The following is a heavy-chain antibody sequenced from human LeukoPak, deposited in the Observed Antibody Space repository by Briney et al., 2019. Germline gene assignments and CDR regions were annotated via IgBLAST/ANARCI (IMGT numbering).Heavy chain of an antibody. J-gene: IGHJ4*02. CDR3: TTYGDYEGLIDY. D-gene: IGHD4-17*01. Sequence: PGGSLRLSCAASGFTFSNVWMSWVCQAPGKGLEWVGRIKSKTDGGTTDYAAPVKGRFTISRDDSKNTLYLQMNSLKTEDTAVYYCTTYGDYEGLIDYWGQGTLVTVSS. CDR1: GFTFSNVW. CDR2: IKSKTDGGTT. V-gene: IGHV3-15*01.